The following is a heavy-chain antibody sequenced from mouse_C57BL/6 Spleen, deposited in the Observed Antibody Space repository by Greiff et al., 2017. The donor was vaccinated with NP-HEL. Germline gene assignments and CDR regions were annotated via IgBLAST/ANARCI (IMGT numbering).Heavy chain of an antibody. CDR1: GYSFTGYF. CDR3: ARGDYGSSWFAY. CDR2: INPYNGDT. J-gene: IGHJ3*01. D-gene: IGHD1-1*01. V-gene: IGHV1-20*01. Sequence: VQLQQSGPELVKPGDSVKISCKASGYSFTGYFMNWVMQSHGKSLEWIGRINPYNGDTFYNQKFKGKATLTVDKSSSTAHMELRSLTSEDSAVYEGARGDYGSSWFAYWGQGTLVTVSA.